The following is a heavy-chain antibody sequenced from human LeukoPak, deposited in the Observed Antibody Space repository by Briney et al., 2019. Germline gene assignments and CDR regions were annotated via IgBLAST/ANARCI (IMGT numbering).Heavy chain of an antibody. CDR1: GFTFGAHW. Sequence: GGSLRLSCAASGFTFGAHWMSWVRQAPGKGLEWVANIRQDGSNKYYVDSAKGRFTISRDNSKNTLYLQMNSLRVEDTAVYYCARASDIVVVPAVNWFDPWGQGTLVTVSS. J-gene: IGHJ5*02. CDR2: IRQDGSNK. D-gene: IGHD2-2*01. CDR3: ARASDIVVVPAVNWFDP. V-gene: IGHV3-7*01.